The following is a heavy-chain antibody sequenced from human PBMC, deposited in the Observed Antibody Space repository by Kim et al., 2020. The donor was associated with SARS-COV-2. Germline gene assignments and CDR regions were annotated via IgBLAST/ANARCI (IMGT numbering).Heavy chain of an antibody. D-gene: IGHD1-1*01. CDR1: GGSISSGGYY. CDR3: ARDSPTGSYYYYYGMDV. V-gene: IGHV4-31*03. Sequence: SETLSLTCTVSGGSISSGGYYWSWIRQHPGKGLEWIGYIYYSGSTYYNPSLKSRVTISVDTSKNQFSLKLSSVTAADTAVYYCARDSPTGSYYYYYGMDVWGQGTTVTVSS. J-gene: IGHJ6*02. CDR2: IYYSGST.